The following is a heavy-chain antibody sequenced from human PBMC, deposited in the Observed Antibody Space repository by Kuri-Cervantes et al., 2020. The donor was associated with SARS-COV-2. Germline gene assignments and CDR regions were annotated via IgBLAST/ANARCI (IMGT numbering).Heavy chain of an antibody. CDR1: GFTVSYYW. V-gene: IGHV3-7*01. Sequence: GGSLRVSCAASGFTVSYYWMSWVCQAPGKGLEWVANINQDGSEKYYVGSEKGRFTISRDNAKNSVYLQKNSLRAEDTAVYYCARDVEGGDRYLDHWGRGTLVTVSS. J-gene: IGHJ2*01. CDR3: ARDVEGGDRYLDH. D-gene: IGHD2-21*02. CDR2: INQDGSEK.